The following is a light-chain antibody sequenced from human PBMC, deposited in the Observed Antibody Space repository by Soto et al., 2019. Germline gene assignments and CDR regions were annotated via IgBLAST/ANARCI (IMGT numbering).Light chain of an antibody. CDR2: GNS. CDR3: QSYDSSLSGYV. Sequence: QLVLTQPPSVSGAPGQRVTISCTGSSSNIGAGYDVHWYQQLPGTAPKLLIYGNSNRPSGVPDRFSGSKSGTSASQAITGLQAEDEADYYCQSYDSSLSGYVFGTGTKVTVL. CDR1: SSNIGAGYD. V-gene: IGLV1-40*01. J-gene: IGLJ1*01.